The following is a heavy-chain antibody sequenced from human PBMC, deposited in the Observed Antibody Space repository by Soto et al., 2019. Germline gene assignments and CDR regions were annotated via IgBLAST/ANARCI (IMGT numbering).Heavy chain of an antibody. D-gene: IGHD4-17*01. V-gene: IGHV1-18*01. J-gene: IGHJ3*02. CDR1: GYTFTIYG. CDR2: MSDYTGKA. CDR3: ARRGGDYVGDAFDI. Sequence: AAXKVSCKASGYTFTIYGIRWLRQAPVQFLEWMGWMSDYTGKAKSGQKLQGRVSTTTETSTSTAYMELRSLRSDDTAVYYCARRGGDYVGDAFDIWGQGTMVTVSS.